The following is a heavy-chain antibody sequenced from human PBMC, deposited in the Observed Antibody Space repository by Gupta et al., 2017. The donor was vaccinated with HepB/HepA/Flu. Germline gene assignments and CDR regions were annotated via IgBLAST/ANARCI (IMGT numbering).Heavy chain of an antibody. D-gene: IGHD6-19*01. CDR2: IKQDGSEK. CDR1: GFTFPSYW. Sequence: ELLLVESGGGLVQPGGPLRLPCAASGFTFPSYWMSWVRQAPGKGLEWVANIKQDGSEKYYVDSVKGRFTISRDNAKNSLYLHMNSLRAEDTAVYYCARDPAVAGTEIDYFDYWGQGTLVTVSS. CDR3: ARDPAVAGTEIDYFDY. J-gene: IGHJ4*02. V-gene: IGHV3-7*01.